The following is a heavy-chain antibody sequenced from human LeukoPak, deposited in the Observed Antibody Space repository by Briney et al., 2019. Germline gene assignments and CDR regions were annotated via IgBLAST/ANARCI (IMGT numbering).Heavy chain of an antibody. CDR1: GFTFSSYW. D-gene: IGHD3-3*01. CDR3: AKRSGGPSPFDY. CDR2: INSDGSST. J-gene: IGHJ4*02. V-gene: IGHV3-74*01. Sequence: GSLRLSCAASGFTFSSYWMHWVRQAPGKGLVWVSRINSDGSSTSYADSVKGRFTISRDNSKNTLYLQMNSLRADDTAVYYCAKRSGGPSPFDYWGQGALVTVSS.